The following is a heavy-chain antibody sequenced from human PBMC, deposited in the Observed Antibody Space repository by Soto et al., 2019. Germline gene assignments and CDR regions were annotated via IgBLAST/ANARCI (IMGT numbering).Heavy chain of an antibody. Sequence: QVQLQESGPGLVKPSETLSLTCTVSGGSISSYYWSWIRQPPGKGLEWIGYIYYSGSTNYNPSLKSRVTISVDTSKNQFSLKLSSVTAADTAVYYCARDRRGYYYYYMDVWGKGTTVTVSS. CDR2: IYYSGST. CDR3: ARDRRGYYYYYMDV. V-gene: IGHV4-59*01. J-gene: IGHJ6*03. CDR1: GGSISSYY.